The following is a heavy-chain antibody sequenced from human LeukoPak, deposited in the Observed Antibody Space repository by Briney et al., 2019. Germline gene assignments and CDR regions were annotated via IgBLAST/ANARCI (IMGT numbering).Heavy chain of an antibody. CDR3: ARHRAYISPSPFDY. Sequence: SETLSLTCSVSGGSISSLYWSWIRQPPGKGLEWIGYIYYTGSTNYNPSLKSRVTMFVDMSKNQFSLRLSSVTAADTAVYYCARHRAYISPSPFDYWGQGTLVTVSS. CDR2: IYYTGST. V-gene: IGHV4-59*08. J-gene: IGHJ4*02. D-gene: IGHD6-6*01. CDR1: GGSISSLY.